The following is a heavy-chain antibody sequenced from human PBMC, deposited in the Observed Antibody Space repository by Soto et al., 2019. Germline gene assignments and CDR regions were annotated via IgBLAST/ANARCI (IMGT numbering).Heavy chain of an antibody. D-gene: IGHD6-19*01. CDR2: IGASGDIS. Sequence: PGGYLRLSCAASGFSFTNFAMSWVRQAPGKGLEWVAGIGASGDISWYADSVKGRLSISRDNSKNTLYLQLNSLRFEDTAVYYCAKDKSQWRAGAFDIWGQGTMVTISS. J-gene: IGHJ3*02. V-gene: IGHV3-23*01. CDR3: AKDKSQWRAGAFDI. CDR1: GFSFTNFA.